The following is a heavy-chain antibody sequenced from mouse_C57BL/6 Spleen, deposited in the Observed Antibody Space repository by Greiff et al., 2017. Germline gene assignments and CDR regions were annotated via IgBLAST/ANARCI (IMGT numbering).Heavy chain of an antibody. CDR1: GYAFSSSW. V-gene: IGHV1-82*01. Sequence: VQLQQSGPELVKPGASVKISCKASGYAFSSSWMNWVKQRPGKGLEWIGRICPGDGDTNYNGKFKGKATLTADKSSSTAYMQLSSLTSEDSAVYFCARSGELGGMDYWGQGTSVTVSS. J-gene: IGHJ4*01. CDR3: ARSGELGGMDY. D-gene: IGHD4-1*01. CDR2: ICPGDGDT.